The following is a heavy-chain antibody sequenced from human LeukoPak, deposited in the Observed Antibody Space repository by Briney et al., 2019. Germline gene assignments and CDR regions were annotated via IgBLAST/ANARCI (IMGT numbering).Heavy chain of an antibody. CDR2: MNPNSGNT. CDR3: ARMHYYDSSGDNWFDP. D-gene: IGHD3-22*01. CDR1: GYTFTSYD. J-gene: IGHJ5*02. V-gene: IGHV1-8*03. Sequence: RASVKVSCKASGYTFTSYDINWVRQATGQGLEWMGWMNPNSGNTGYAQKFQGRVTITRNTSISTAYMELSSLRSEDTAVYYCARMHYYDSSGDNWFDPWGQGTLVTVSS.